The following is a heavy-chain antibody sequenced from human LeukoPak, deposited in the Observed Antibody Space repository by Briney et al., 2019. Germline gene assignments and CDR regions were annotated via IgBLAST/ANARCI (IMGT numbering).Heavy chain of an antibody. CDR2: ISAYNGNT. Sequence: ASVKVSCKASGYTFTSYGISRVRQAPGQGLEWMGWISAYNGNTNYAQKLQGRVTMTTDTSTSTAYMELRSLRSDDTAVYYCARYPRRRDGYNGPDYWGQGTLVTVSS. V-gene: IGHV1-18*01. D-gene: IGHD5-24*01. J-gene: IGHJ4*02. CDR3: ARYPRRRDGYNGPDY. CDR1: GYTFTSYG.